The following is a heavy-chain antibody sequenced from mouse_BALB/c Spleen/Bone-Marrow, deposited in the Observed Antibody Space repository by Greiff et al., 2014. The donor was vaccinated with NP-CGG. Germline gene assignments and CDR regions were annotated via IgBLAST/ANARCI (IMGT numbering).Heavy chain of an antibody. CDR3: ASYYGSSWYFDV. V-gene: IGHV1-31*01. CDR1: GYSFTGYT. CDR2: INPYNGGT. D-gene: IGHD1-1*01. J-gene: IGHJ1*01. Sequence: EVQLQQSGPELVKPGASMKISCKTSGYSFTGYTMNWVKQSHGKNLEWIGLINPYNGGTSYNQKFKGKATLTVDKSSSTAYMKLFSLTSEDSAVYYCASYYGSSWYFDVWGAGTTVTVSS.